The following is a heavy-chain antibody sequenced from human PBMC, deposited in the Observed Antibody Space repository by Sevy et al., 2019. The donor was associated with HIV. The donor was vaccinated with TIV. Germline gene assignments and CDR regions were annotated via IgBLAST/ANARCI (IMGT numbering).Heavy chain of an antibody. V-gene: IGHV3-23*01. Sequence: LSLTCAASGFTFSSYAMSWVRQAPGKGLEWVSAISGSGGSTYYADSVKGRFTISRDNSKNTLYLQMNSLRAEDTAVYYCAKEYYYDSSGSVGAFDIWGQGTMVTVSS. CDR1: GFTFSSYA. CDR2: ISGSGGST. D-gene: IGHD3-22*01. J-gene: IGHJ3*02. CDR3: AKEYYYDSSGSVGAFDI.